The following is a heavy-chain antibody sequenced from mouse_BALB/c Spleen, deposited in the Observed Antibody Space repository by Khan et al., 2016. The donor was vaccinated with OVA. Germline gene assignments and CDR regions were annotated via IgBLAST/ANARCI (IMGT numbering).Heavy chain of an antibody. V-gene: IGHV1-7*01. CDR1: GYTFINYW. CDR3: ARRGLRWDFDY. CDR2: INPRTGYT. J-gene: IGHJ2*01. D-gene: IGHD1-1*01. Sequence: QVQLQQSGAELAKPGASVKMSCKASGYTFINYWILWVKQRPGQGLEWIGYINPRTGYTEYNQNFKDKAPLTADKSSSTAYMQLSSLTSEDSAVYYCARRGLRWDFDYWGQGTTLTVSS.